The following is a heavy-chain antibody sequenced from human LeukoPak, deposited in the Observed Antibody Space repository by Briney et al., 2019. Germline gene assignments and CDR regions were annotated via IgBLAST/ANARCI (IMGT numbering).Heavy chain of an antibody. CDR2: ISAYNGNT. J-gene: IGHJ6*02. CDR1: GYTFTSYG. D-gene: IGHD6-13*01. V-gene: IGHV1-18*01. Sequence: ASVKVSCKASGYTFTSYGISWVRQAPGQGLEWMGWISAYNGNTNYAQRLQGRVTMTTDTSTSTAYMELRSLRSDDTAVYYCARDQKSIAAADHLYYYYYGMDVWGQGTTVTVSS. CDR3: ARDQKSIAAADHLYYYYYGMDV.